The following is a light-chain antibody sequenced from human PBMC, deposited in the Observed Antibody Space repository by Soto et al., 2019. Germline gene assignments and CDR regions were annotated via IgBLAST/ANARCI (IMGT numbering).Light chain of an antibody. CDR2: AIS. V-gene: IGLV2-14*01. Sequence: QSALTQPASVSGSPGQSITISCTGTSSDVGGYNYVSWYQHHPGKAPRLLTYAISNRPSGVPDRFSGSKSGTSASLAITGLQAEDEADYYCQSYDSSLSGSAVFGGGTKLTVL. CDR1: SSDVGGYNY. J-gene: IGLJ3*02. CDR3: QSYDSSLSGSAV.